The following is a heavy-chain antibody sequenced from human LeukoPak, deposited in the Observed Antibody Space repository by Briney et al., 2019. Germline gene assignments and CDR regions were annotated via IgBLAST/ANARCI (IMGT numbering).Heavy chain of an antibody. CDR2: INHSGST. D-gene: IGHD1-26*01. Sequence: SETLSLICAVYGGSFSGYYWSWIRQPPGKGLEWIGEINHSGSTNYNPSLKSRVTISVDTSKNQFSLKLSSVTAADTAVYYCARRAVGAQEFDPWGQGTLVTVSS. CDR1: GGSFSGYY. CDR3: ARRAVGAQEFDP. V-gene: IGHV4-34*01. J-gene: IGHJ5*02.